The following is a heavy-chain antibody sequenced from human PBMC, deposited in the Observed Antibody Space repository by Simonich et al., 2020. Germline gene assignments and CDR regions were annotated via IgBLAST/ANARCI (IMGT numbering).Heavy chain of an antibody. J-gene: IGHJ3*02. CDR1: GGSISSSSHY. D-gene: IGHD6-13*01. CDR2: IYYMGST. Sequence: QLQLQESGPGLVKPSETLSLTCTVSGGSISSSSHYWGWIRQPPGKGLEWIGRIYYMGSTYYPPSLNSRVTISVDTSKNQFSLKLSSVTAAYTAVYYCARHAGFAFDIWGQGTMVTVSS. V-gene: IGHV4-39*01. CDR3: ARHAGFAFDI.